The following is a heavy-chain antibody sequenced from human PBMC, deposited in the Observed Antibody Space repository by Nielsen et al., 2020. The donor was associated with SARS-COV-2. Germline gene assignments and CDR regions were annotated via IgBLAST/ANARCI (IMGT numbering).Heavy chain of an antibody. CDR2: IIPIFGTA. J-gene: IGHJ4*02. V-gene: IGHV1-69*13. Sequence: SVKVSCKASGGTFSSYAISWVRQAPGQGLEWMEGIIPIFGTANYAQKFQGRVTITADESTSTAYMELSSLRSEDTAVYYCARAEGYYDSSGYFPYWGQGTLVTVSS. D-gene: IGHD3-22*01. CDR3: ARAEGYYDSSGYFPY. CDR1: GGTFSSYA.